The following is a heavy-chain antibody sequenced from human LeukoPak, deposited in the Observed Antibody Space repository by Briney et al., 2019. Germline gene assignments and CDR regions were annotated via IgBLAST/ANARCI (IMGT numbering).Heavy chain of an antibody. CDR3: VRSPGYSSGWFDY. Sequence: SETLSLTCTVAGGSISSFYWSWIRQPPGKGLEYIGDIYYTGSTNYNPSLNSRVTMSVDTSKNQFSLKLTSVTAADTALYYCVRSPGYSSGWFDYWGHGTLVTVSS. V-gene: IGHV4-59*08. J-gene: IGHJ5*01. CDR2: IYYTGST. CDR1: GGSISSFY. D-gene: IGHD6-19*01.